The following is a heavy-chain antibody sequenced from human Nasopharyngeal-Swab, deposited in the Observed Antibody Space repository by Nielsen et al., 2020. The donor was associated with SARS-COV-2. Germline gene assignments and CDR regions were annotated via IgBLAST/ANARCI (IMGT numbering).Heavy chain of an antibody. J-gene: IGHJ6*02. D-gene: IGHD6-13*01. CDR2: ISGNGGST. CDR1: GFTFSSYA. Sequence: GGSPRLSCAASGFTFSSYAMSWVRQAPGKGLEWVSAISGNGGSTYYADSVKGRFTISRDNSKNTLYLQMNSLRAEDTAVYYCAKDFVGQQTYYYYGMDVWGQGTTVTVSS. CDR3: AKDFVGQQTYYYYGMDV. V-gene: IGHV3-23*01.